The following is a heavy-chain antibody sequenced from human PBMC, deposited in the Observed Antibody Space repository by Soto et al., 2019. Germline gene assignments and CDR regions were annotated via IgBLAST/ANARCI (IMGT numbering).Heavy chain of an antibody. J-gene: IGHJ5*02. Sequence: GASVKVSCKASGYTVTSYDINWVRQATGQGLEWMGWMNPNSGNTGYAQKFQGRVTMTRNTSISTAYMELSSLRSEDTAVYYCARKYSSSSRPNNNCFDPWGQGTLVSVSS. CDR2: MNPNSGNT. D-gene: IGHD6-6*01. CDR3: ARKYSSSSRPNNNCFDP. CDR1: GYTVTSYD. V-gene: IGHV1-8*01.